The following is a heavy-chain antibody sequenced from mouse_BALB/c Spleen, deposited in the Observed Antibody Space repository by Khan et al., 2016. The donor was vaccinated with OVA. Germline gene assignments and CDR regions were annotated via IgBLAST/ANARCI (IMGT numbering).Heavy chain of an antibody. CDR2: ISNGGGST. CDR1: GFTFSDYF. J-gene: IGHJ4*01. CDR3: ARRYDGYYFAMDY. V-gene: IGHV5-12*02. Sequence: EVELVESGGGLVQPGGSLKLSCATSGFTFSDYFMSWVRQTPEKRLEWVAYISNGGGSTYYPDTVTGRFTSSRDNAKNTLYLQMSRLKSEDTAMYYCARRYDGYYFAMDYWGQGTSVTVSS. D-gene: IGHD2-14*01.